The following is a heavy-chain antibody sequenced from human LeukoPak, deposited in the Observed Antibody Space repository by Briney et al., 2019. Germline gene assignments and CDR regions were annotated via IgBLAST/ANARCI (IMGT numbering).Heavy chain of an antibody. V-gene: IGHV4-59*13. CDR2: VSYSGTT. D-gene: IGHD2-2*01. Sequence: PSETLSLTCTVSHDSISTYSWSWIRQGPGKVLKWLGYVSYSGTTNYNPSLKSRVTMSVDTSKSQFSLTMRSVTAADTVVYYCAGRYCTSTMCYVGAVAGYEFWGQGALVTVSS. CDR3: AGRYCTSTMCYVGAVAGYEF. CDR1: HDSISTYS. J-gene: IGHJ4*02.